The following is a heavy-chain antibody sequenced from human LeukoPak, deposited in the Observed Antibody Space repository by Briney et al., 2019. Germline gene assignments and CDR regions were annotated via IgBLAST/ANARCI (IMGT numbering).Heavy chain of an antibody. D-gene: IGHD6-13*01. CDR1: GFTFSSYW. Sequence: GGSLRLSCAASGFTFSSYWMSWVRQAPGKGLEWVANIKQDGSEKYYVDSVKGRFTISRDNAKNSLYLQMNSLRAEDTAVYYCARVGPVAAAYYYYYGMDVWGQGTTVTVSS. CDR3: ARVGPVAAAYYYYYGMDV. J-gene: IGHJ6*02. CDR2: IKQDGSEK. V-gene: IGHV3-7*01.